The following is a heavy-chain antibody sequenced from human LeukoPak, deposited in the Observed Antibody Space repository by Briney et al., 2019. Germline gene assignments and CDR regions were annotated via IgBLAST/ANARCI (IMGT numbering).Heavy chain of an antibody. J-gene: IGHJ4*02. CDR1: GYTFTSYA. CDR2: ISAGNGNT. V-gene: IGHV1-3*01. Sequence: ASVKVSCKASGYTFTSYAIHWVRQAPGQRLEWMGWISAGNGNTKYSQNFQGRATFISNTSATTAFMELSSLRSEDAAVYYCARDSGSGNNDYWGQGTLVTVSS. D-gene: IGHD1-26*01. CDR3: ARDSGSGNNDY.